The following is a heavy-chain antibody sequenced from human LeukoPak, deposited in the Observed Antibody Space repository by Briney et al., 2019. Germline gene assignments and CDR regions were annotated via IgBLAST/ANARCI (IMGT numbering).Heavy chain of an antibody. CDR1: GFTFSSYS. D-gene: IGHD3-22*01. J-gene: IGHJ5*02. CDR2: ISSSSSTI. CDR3: ARDPYYYDSSGQLTGGWFDP. V-gene: IGHV3-48*04. Sequence: GGSLRLSCAASGFTFSSYSMNWVRQAPGKGLEWVSYISSSSSTIYHADSVKGRFTISRDNAKNSLYLQMNSLRAEDTAVYYCARDPYYYDSSGQLTGGWFDPWGQGTLVTVSS.